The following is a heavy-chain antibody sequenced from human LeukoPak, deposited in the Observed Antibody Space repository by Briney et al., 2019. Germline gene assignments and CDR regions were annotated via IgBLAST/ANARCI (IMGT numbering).Heavy chain of an antibody. CDR3: AREVTSGSYLLDY. CDR1: GYTFTSYD. CDR2: ISAYNGNT. D-gene: IGHD6-19*01. V-gene: IGHV1-18*01. Sequence: ASVKVSCKASGYTFTSYDINWVRQATGQGLEWMGWISAYNGNTNYAQKLQGRVTMTTDTSTSTAYMELRSLRSDDTAVYYCAREVTSGSYLLDYWGQGTLVTVSS. J-gene: IGHJ4*02.